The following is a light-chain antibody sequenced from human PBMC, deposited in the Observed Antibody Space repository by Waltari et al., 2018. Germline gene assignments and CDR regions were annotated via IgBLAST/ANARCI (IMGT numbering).Light chain of an antibody. J-gene: IGKJ1*01. CDR1: GIIGRT. CDR2: DAS. CDR3: QKYGTRPAT. Sequence: DIVLTQSPGTLSLSPGERATLSCRASGIIGRTLAWYQQKPGQPPRLLVYDASSRATGIPNRFSGSGSGTDFSLTISRLEPEDFAVYFCQKYGTRPATFGQGTKVEI. V-gene: IGKV3-20*01.